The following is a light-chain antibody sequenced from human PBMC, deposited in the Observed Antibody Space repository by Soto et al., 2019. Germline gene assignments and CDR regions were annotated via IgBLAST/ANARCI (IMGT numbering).Light chain of an antibody. J-gene: IGKJ4*01. CDR2: GAS. Sequence: EIVLTQSPGTLSLSPGERATLSCRASQSISSSYLAWYQQKPGQAPRLLIYGASSSATGIQDRFSGSGSGTDFTLTISRLEPEDFAVYYCQQYGSSLLTFGGGTKVEIK. V-gene: IGKV3-20*01. CDR1: QSISSSY. CDR3: QQYGSSLLT.